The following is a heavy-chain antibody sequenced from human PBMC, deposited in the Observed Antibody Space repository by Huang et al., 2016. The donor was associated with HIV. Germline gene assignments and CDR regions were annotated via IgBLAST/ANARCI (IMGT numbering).Heavy chain of an antibody. J-gene: IGHJ4*02. V-gene: IGHV5-51*01. CDR2: IYPGDPAT. CDR1: GYSFTSYG. CDR3: ARVSGYYDSGHYGPYYFDS. D-gene: IGHD3-9*01. Sequence: ELQLVQSGAEVKKPGDSLKISCKGSGYSFTSYGIGWVRQMPGKGMEWIGIIYPGDPATRYSPSFQGQVTISADKSITTAYLQWSSLRASDTAMYYCARVSGYYDSGHYGPYYFDSWGQGTLVTVSS.